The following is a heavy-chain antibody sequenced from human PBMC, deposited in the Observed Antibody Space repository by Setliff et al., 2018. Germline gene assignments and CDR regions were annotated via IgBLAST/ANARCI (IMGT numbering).Heavy chain of an antibody. D-gene: IGHD2-2*02. CDR2: IRSKAYGGTT. CDR3: TRSPYQLLYFYCYYYMDV. V-gene: IGHV3-49*04. Sequence: GGSLRLSCTASGFTFGDYAMSWVRQAPGKGLEWVGFIRSKAYGGTTEYAASVKGRFTISRDDSKGIAYLQMNSLKTEDTAVYYCTRSPYQLLYFYCYYYMDVWGKGTTVTVS. CDR1: GFTFGDYA. J-gene: IGHJ6*03.